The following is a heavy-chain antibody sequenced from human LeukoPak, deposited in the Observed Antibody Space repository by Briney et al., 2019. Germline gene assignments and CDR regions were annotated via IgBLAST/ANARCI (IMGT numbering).Heavy chain of an antibody. D-gene: IGHD2-15*01. V-gene: IGHV5-51*01. J-gene: IGHJ4*02. CDR2: IYPGDSDT. CDR3: TRARYCSGGSCFAEY. CDR1: GYXLTTYW. Sequence: GESLKISCNGSGYXLTTYWIGWGRPMPGKGLEWMGIIYPGDSDTRYSPSFQGQVTISADKSSSTAYLQWSSLKASDTAMYYCTRARYCSGGSCFAEYWGQGTLVTVSS.